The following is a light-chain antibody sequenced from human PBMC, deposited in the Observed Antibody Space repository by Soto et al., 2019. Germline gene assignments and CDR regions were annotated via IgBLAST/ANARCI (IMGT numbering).Light chain of an antibody. V-gene: IGLV1-44*01. CDR1: SSNIGSNT. Sequence: QSVLTQPPSASGTPGQRVTISCSGSSSNIGSNTVNWYQQLPGTAPKLLIYSNNQRPSGVPDRFSVSKPGTSASLAISGLQSEDEAAYYCAAWDDSLNGVVFGGGTKLTVL. J-gene: IGLJ2*01. CDR2: SNN. CDR3: AAWDDSLNGVV.